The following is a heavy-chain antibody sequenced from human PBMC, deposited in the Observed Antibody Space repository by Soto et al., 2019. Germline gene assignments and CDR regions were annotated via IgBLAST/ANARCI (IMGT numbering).Heavy chain of an antibody. Sequence: PGESLKISCKGSGYSFTSYWIGWVRQMPGKGLEWMGIIYPGDSDTRYSPSFQAQDTISADKSISTAYLQCSSLKASDTAMYYFVRMTLRMVTIPKFNNTGMDSWDEGTTVPVS. V-gene: IGHV5-51*01. D-gene: IGHD5-18*01. CDR2: IYPGDSDT. J-gene: IGHJ6*02. CDR3: VRMTLRMVTIPKFNNTGMDS. CDR1: GYSFTSYW.